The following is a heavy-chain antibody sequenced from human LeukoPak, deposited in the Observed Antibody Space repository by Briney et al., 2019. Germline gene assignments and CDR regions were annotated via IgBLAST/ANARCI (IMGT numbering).Heavy chain of an antibody. Sequence: GGSLRLSCAASGFTFSSYAMSWVRQAPGKGLEWVSAISASGDNTYYADSVKGRFPISRDNSKNSLYLQMNSLRADDTAVYYCARGLAAAGTRGPYWGQGTLVTVSS. CDR2: ISASGDNT. D-gene: IGHD6-13*01. CDR1: GFTFSSYA. CDR3: ARGLAAAGTRGPY. J-gene: IGHJ4*02. V-gene: IGHV3-23*01.